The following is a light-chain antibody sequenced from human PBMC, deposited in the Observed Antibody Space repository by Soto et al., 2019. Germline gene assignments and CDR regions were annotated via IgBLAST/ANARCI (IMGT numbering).Light chain of an antibody. CDR1: SSDVGNYNH. Sequence: QSALTQPPSASGSPGQSVTISCTGTSSDVGNYNHVSWYQQYPGRAPNLMIYDVTKRPSGVPDRFSGSKSGNTASLTVSGLQAEDEAVYYCASFAGNGNYVFGTGTKLTVL. J-gene: IGLJ1*01. CDR3: ASFAGNGNYV. CDR2: DVT. V-gene: IGLV2-8*01.